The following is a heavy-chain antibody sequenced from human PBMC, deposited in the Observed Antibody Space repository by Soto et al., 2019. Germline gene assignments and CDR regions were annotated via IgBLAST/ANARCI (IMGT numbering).Heavy chain of an antibody. J-gene: IGHJ4*02. CDR2: IFHSRST. V-gene: IGHV4-38-2*01. CDR1: GCSIISGYD. CDR3: ARENSNYFDY. Sequence: PSETLSLNCDVSGCSIISGYDCCWIRQPPGKGLECIGIIFHSRSTYYNPSLKSRVTISVDTSKNQLSLKLSSVTAADTAVYYCARENSNYFDYWGQGTLVTVS. D-gene: IGHD4-4*01.